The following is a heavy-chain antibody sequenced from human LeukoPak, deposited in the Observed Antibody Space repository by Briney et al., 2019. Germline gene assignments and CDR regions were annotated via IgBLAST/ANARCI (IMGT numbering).Heavy chain of an antibody. V-gene: IGHV3-23*01. J-gene: IGHJ4*02. CDR3: ASFSADYGGH. CDR2: INGRGDDT. D-gene: IGHD4-17*01. CDR1: GFTFSSYE. Sequence: GSLRLSCAASGFTFSSYEMNWVRQAPGKRLEWVSAINGRGDDTYYPDSVKGRFTISRDNSNNTLYLQMNSLRAEDTAFYYCASFSADYGGHWGQGILVTVSS.